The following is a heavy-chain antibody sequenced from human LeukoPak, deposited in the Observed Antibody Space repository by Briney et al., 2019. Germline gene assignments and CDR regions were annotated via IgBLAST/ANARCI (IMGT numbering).Heavy chain of an antibody. CDR3: ARGRSYYGSGSYYSYDY. V-gene: IGHV3-74*01. CDR1: GFTFSSYW. CDR2: INSDGSST. J-gene: IGHJ4*02. Sequence: PGRSLRLSCAASGFTFSSYWMHWVRQAPGKGLVWVSRINSDGSSTSYADSVKGRFTISRDNAKNTLYLQMNSLRAEDTAVYYCARGRSYYGSGSYYSYDYWGQGTLVTVSS. D-gene: IGHD3-10*01.